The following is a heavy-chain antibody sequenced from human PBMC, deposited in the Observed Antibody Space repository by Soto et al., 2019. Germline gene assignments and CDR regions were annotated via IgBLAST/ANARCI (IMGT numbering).Heavy chain of an antibody. D-gene: IGHD3-3*01. V-gene: IGHV5-51*01. Sequence: PGESLKISCKSYGYSFTTYWIAWVRQMPGKGLEWMGSIHPGGSDTRYSPSFQGQVTISADRSITTAYLQWSSLKASDTAMYYCARHPRITIFGVVSYGIAVRGQGTTVIVSS. CDR2: IHPGGSDT. CDR1: GYSFTTYW. J-gene: IGHJ6*02. CDR3: ARHPRITIFGVVSYGIAV.